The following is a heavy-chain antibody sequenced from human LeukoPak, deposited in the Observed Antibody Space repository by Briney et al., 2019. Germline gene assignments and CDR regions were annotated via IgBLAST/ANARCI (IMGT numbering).Heavy chain of an antibody. CDR2: ISSNGGNT. CDR1: GFTFSSHA. D-gene: IGHD6-6*01. CDR3: ARRGTPYSSSSYHYDYYYMDV. V-gene: IGHV3-64*01. J-gene: IGHJ6*03. Sequence: GGSLRLSCAASGFTFSSHAMYWVRQAPGKGPEFVSVISSNGGNTYYPNSVKGRFTISRDNSKNTLYLQMGSLRAEDMAVYYCARRGTPYSSSSYHYDYYYMDVWGKGTTVTVSS.